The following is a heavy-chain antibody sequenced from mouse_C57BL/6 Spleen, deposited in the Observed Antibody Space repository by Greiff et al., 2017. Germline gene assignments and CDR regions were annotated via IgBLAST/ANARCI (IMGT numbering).Heavy chain of an antibody. Sequence: QVQLKQPGAELVKPGASVKLSCKASGYTFTSYWMHWVKQRPGQGLEWIGMIHPNSGSTNYNEKFKSKATLTVDKSSSTAYMQLSSLTSEDSAVYYCAREGYYDYDDVGGAMDYWGQGASVTVSS. CDR2: IHPNSGST. CDR1: GYTFTSYW. V-gene: IGHV1-64*01. J-gene: IGHJ4*01. CDR3: AREGYYDYDDVGGAMDY. D-gene: IGHD2-4*01.